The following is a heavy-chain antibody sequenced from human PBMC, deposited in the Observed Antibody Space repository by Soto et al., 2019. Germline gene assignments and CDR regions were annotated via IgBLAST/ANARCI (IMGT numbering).Heavy chain of an antibody. CDR3: AKDGTPASIVVVPAAMDPWFDY. V-gene: IGHV3-23*01. D-gene: IGHD2-2*01. Sequence: EVQLLESGGGLVQPGGSLRLSCAASGFTFSSYAMSWVRQAPGKGLEWVSAISGSGGSTYYAASVKGRFTISRDNSKNTLYLQMNSLRAEDTAVYYCAKDGTPASIVVVPAAMDPWFDYWGQGTLVTVSS. CDR1: GFTFSSYA. CDR2: ISGSGGST. J-gene: IGHJ4*02.